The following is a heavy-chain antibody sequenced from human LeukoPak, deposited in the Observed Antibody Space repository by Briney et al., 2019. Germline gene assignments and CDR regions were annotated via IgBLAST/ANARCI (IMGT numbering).Heavy chain of an antibody. CDR2: LTGNSDGGAT. V-gene: IGHV3-15*01. D-gene: IGHD5-24*01. CDR1: GFTFSSYS. J-gene: IGHJ4*02. CDR3: TTAFNGKDDKFDY. Sequence: GGSLRLSCAASGFTFSSYSMNWVRQPPGQGLEWVGHLTGNSDGGATEYAAPVKGRFTISRDDLENILYQQMSSLKTEATAVYYCTTAFNGKDDKFDYWGQGTLVTVSS.